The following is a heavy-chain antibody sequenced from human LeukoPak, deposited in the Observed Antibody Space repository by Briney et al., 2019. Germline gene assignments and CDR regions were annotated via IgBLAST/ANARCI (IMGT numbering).Heavy chain of an antibody. CDR3: ARVGPYSGYDWRYYYYCMDV. CDR1: GFTFSTYA. D-gene: IGHD5-12*01. Sequence: PGGSLRLSCAASGFTFSTYAMHWVRQAPGKGLEWVAVISYDGSNKYYADSVKGRFTISRDNSKNTLYLQMNSLRGEDTAVYYCARVGPYSGYDWRYYYYCMDVWGKGTTVTVSS. V-gene: IGHV3-30*04. J-gene: IGHJ6*03. CDR2: ISYDGSNK.